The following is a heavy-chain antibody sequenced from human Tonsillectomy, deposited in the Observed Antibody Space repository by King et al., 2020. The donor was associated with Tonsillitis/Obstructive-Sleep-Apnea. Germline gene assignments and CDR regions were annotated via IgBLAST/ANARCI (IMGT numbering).Heavy chain of an antibody. CDR3: ARSRGRSNWVADY. D-gene: IGHD7-27*01. CDR2: ISYDGSNK. J-gene: IGHJ4*02. Sequence: VQLVESGGGVVQPGRSLRLSCAASGFTFSNYAMNWVRQAPGKGLEWVAFISYDGSNKYYADSVKGRFTISRDNSKNTLYLQMSSLRAEDTAVYYCARSRGRSNWVADYWGQGTLVTVSS. V-gene: IGHV3-30*04. CDR1: GFTFSNYA.